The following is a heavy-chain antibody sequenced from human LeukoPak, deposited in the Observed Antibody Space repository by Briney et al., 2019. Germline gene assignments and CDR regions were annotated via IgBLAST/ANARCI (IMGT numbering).Heavy chain of an antibody. Sequence: PVASVKVSCKASGGTFSSYAISWVRQAPGQGLEWMGGIIPIFGTANYAQKFQGRVTMTRDTSTSTVYMELSSLRSEDTAVYYCARGNPNWFDPWGQGTLVTVSS. CDR2: IIPIFGTA. J-gene: IGHJ5*02. CDR1: GGTFSSYA. CDR3: ARGNPNWFDP. V-gene: IGHV1-69*05.